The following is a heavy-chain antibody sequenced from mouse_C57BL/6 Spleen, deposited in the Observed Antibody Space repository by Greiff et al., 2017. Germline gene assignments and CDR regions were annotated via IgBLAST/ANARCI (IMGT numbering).Heavy chain of an antibody. J-gene: IGHJ3*01. CDR2: IYPGDGDT. V-gene: IGHV1-80*01. Sequence: QVQLQQSGAELVKPGASVKISCKASGYAFSSYWMNWVKQRPGKGLEWIGQIYPGDGDTNYNGKFKGKATLTADKSSSTAYMPLSSLTSEDSAVYFCARNDGYYSAWFAYWGQGTLVTVSA. CDR1: GYAFSSYW. D-gene: IGHD2-3*01. CDR3: ARNDGYYSAWFAY.